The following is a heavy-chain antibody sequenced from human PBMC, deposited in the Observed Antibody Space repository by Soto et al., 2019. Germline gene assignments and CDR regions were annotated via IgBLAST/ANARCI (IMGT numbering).Heavy chain of an antibody. Sequence: QVQLQESGPGLVKPSQTLSLTCTVSGGSISSGGYYWSWIRQHPGKGLEWIGYIYYSGSTYYNPSLKSRVTISVDPSKNQFSLKLSSVTAADTAVYYCARSIEDGDPIPSDYWGQGTLVTVAA. J-gene: IGHJ4*02. CDR2: IYYSGST. D-gene: IGHD4-17*01. CDR1: GGSISSGGYY. V-gene: IGHV4-31*03. CDR3: ARSIEDGDPIPSDY.